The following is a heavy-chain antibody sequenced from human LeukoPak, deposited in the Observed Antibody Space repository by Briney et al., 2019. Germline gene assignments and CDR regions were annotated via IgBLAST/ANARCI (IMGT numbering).Heavy chain of an antibody. CDR3: AGCVSSSWYYVDY. CDR1: GGSISSSSYY. V-gene: IGHV4-39*01. D-gene: IGHD6-13*01. Sequence: PSETLSLTCTVSGGSISSSSYYWGWIRQPPGKGLEWIGSIYYSGSTYYNPSLKSRVTISVDTSKNQFSLKLSSVTAADTAVYYCAGCVSSSWYYVDYWGQGTLVTVSS. CDR2: IYYSGST. J-gene: IGHJ4*02.